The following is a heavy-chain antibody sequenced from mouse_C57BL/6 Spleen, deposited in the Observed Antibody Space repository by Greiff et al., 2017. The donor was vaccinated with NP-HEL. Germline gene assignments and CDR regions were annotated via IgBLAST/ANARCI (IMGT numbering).Heavy chain of an antibody. J-gene: IGHJ2*01. D-gene: IGHD2-5*01. CDR1: GYTFTSYW. Sequence: VQLKQPGAELVRPGSSVKLSCKASGYTFTSYWMDWVKQRPGQGLEWIGRIDPANGNTKYAPKFQGKATITADTSSNTAYLQLSSLTSEDTAIYYCARDYYSNFSWGQGTTLTVSS. CDR3: ARDYYSNFS. CDR2: IDPANGNT. V-gene: IGHV14-3*01.